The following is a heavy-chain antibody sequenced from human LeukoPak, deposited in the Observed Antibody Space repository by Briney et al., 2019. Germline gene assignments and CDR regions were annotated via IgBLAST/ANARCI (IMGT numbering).Heavy chain of an antibody. CDR2: IYTSGST. CDR1: GGSISSYY. V-gene: IGHV4-4*07. Sequence: SETLSLTCTVSGGSISSYYWSWIRQPAGKGLEWIGRIYTSGSTNYNPSLKRRVTMSVDTSKNQFSLKLSSVTAADTAVYYCARASTDILTGYPGIFWFDPWGQGTLVTVSS. CDR3: ARASTDILTGYPGIFWFDP. J-gene: IGHJ5*02. D-gene: IGHD3-9*01.